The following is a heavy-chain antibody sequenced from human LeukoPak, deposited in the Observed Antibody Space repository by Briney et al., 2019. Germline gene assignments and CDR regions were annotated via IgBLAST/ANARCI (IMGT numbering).Heavy chain of an antibody. V-gene: IGHV3-9*01. CDR2: ISWNSGSI. J-gene: IGHJ3*02. D-gene: IGHD6-13*01. CDR3: AKDKNIAAAGSPLRAFDI. Sequence: GGSLRLSCAASGFTFDDYAMHWVRQTPGKGLEWVSGISWNSGSIGYADSVKGRFTISRDNAKNSLYLQMNSLRAEDTALYYCAKDKNIAAAGSPLRAFDIWGQGTMVTVSS. CDR1: GFTFDDYA.